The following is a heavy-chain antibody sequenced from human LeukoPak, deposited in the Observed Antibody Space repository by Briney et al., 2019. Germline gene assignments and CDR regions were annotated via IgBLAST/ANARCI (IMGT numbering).Heavy chain of an antibody. V-gene: IGHV4-59*01. J-gene: IGHJ5*02. D-gene: IGHD3-3*01. CDR2: IYYRGSP. CDR1: GGSISSYY. Sequence: SETLSLTCTVSGGSISSYYWSWIRQPPGKGLEWIGYIYYRGSPNYNPSLKSRVTISVDTSKNQFSLKLSSVTAADTAVYYCARVFGVNWFDPWGQGTLVTVSS. CDR3: ARVFGVNWFDP.